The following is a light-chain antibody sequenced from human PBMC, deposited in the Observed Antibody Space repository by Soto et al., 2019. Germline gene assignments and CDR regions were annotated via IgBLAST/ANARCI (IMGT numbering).Light chain of an antibody. CDR3: QQYGSSPRA. CDR1: QSISSNY. CDR2: GAS. V-gene: IGKV3-20*01. Sequence: IVLTQSPGTLSLSPGERATLSCRASQSISSNYLDWYQQKPGQAPRLLIFGASSRATGIPDRFSGSGSGTDFTLTISSLEPEDFAVYYCQQYGSSPRAFGQGTKVEVK. J-gene: IGKJ1*01.